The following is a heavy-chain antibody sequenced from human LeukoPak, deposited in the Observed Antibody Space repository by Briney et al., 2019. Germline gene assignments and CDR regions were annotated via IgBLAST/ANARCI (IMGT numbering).Heavy chain of an antibody. CDR3: ARATFGRMIPFDY. V-gene: IGHV4-4*02. D-gene: IGHD3-16*01. J-gene: IGHJ4*02. Sequence: SETLSLTCAVSGVSISSGYWWSWVRQPPGKGLEWLGEIHHSGTTNYNPSLKSRVTISVDTSKNQFSLKLSSVTAADTAVYYCARATFGRMIPFDYWGQGTLVTVSS. CDR1: GVSISSGYW. CDR2: IHHSGTT.